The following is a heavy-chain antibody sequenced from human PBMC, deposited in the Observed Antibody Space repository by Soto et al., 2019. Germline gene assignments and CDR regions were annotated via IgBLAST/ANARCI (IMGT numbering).Heavy chain of an antibody. V-gene: IGHV1-24*01. Sequence: ASVKVSCKVSGYTLTELSMHWVRQAPGKGLEWMGGFDPEDGETIYAQKFQGRVTMTEDTSTDTAYMELSSLRSEDTAVYYCANQQIDRRMGAFDIWGQGTMVTVSS. CDR1: GYTLTELS. D-gene: IGHD2-15*01. J-gene: IGHJ3*02. CDR2: FDPEDGET. CDR3: ANQQIDRRMGAFDI.